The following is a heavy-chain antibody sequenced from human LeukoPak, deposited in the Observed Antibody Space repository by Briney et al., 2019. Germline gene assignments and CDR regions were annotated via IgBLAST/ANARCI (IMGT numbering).Heavy chain of an antibody. CDR3: AKWGDYDILTGYSDSDY. CDR1: GFIFSNYA. D-gene: IGHD3-9*01. Sequence: GGSLRLSCAASGFIFSNYAMSWVRQAPGKGLEWVSAIGGRDSGTYYADSVRGRFTVSRDAPKNTLYLQMNTLRAEDTAVYYCAKWGDYDILTGYSDSDYWGQGTLVTVSS. V-gene: IGHV3-23*01. CDR2: IGGRDSGT. J-gene: IGHJ4*02.